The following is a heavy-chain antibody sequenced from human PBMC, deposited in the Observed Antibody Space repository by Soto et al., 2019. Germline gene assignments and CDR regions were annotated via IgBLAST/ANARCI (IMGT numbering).Heavy chain of an antibody. CDR2: ISGSATNT. V-gene: IGHV3-23*04. J-gene: IGHJ4*02. Sequence: EVQVVESGGGLVQPGGSPRLSCEASGLMLMNYVMTWVRQVPGKGLEWVSAISGSATNTYYADSVQGRFSISRDNSKNMVFVQMHTLRAEDTALCYWAKAPVYAPTGYYTDSRGQGSLVSVS. D-gene: IGHD3-9*01. CDR3: AKAPVYAPTGYYTDS. CDR1: GLMLMNYV.